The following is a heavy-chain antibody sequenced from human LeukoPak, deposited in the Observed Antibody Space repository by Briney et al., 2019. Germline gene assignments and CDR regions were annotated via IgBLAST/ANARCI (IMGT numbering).Heavy chain of an antibody. V-gene: IGHV1-69*05. CDR3: AGNLLWFGELCYWFDP. Sequence: VASVKISCKASGGTFSSYAISWVRQAPGQGLEWMGGIIPIFGTANYAQKFQGRVTITTDESTSTAYMELSSLRSEDTAVYYCAGNLLWFGELCYWFDPWGQGTLVTVSS. CDR1: GGTFSSYA. D-gene: IGHD3-10*01. J-gene: IGHJ5*02. CDR2: IIPIFGTA.